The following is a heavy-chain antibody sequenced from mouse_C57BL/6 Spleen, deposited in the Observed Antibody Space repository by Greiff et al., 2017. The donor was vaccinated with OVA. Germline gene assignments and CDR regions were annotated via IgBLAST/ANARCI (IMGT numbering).Heavy chain of an antibody. D-gene: IGHD2-1*01. V-gene: IGHV1-59*01. CDR3: ARKGNYVGFMDY. CDR2: IDPSDSST. J-gene: IGHJ4*01. CDR1: GYTFTSYW. Sequence: HVQLQQPGAELVRPGTSVKSSCKASGYTFTSYWMHWVKQRPGQGLEWIGVIDPSDSSTNYNQKFKGKATLTVDTSSSTAYMQLSSLTSEDSAVYYCARKGNYVGFMDYWGQGTSVTGSS.